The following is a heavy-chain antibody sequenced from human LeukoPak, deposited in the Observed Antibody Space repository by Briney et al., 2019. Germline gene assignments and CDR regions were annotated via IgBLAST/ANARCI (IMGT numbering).Heavy chain of an antibody. J-gene: IGHJ6*03. CDR3: ATSGLYGDYEGGYYYYMDV. CDR1: GFTFTNYG. Sequence: ASVTVSYKASGFTFTNYGISWVRQAPGQGLEWMGGFDPEDGETIYAQKFQGRVTMTEDTSTDTAYMELSSLRSEDTAVYYCATSGLYGDYEGGYYYYMDVWGKGTTVTISS. CDR2: FDPEDGET. V-gene: IGHV1-24*01. D-gene: IGHD4-17*01.